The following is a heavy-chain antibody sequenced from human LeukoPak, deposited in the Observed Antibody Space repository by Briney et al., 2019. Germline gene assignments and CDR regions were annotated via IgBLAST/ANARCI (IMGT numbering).Heavy chain of an antibody. CDR2: ISGSGGST. CDR3: AKNLVAGTSPSWFDP. CDR1: GFTFSSYA. V-gene: IGHV3-23*01. J-gene: IGHJ5*02. Sequence: PGGSLRLSCAASGFTFSSYAMSWVRQAPGKGLEWVSAISGSGGSTYYADSVKGRFTISRDNSKNTLYLQINSLRAEDTAVYYCAKNLVAGTSPSWFDPWGQGTLVTVSS. D-gene: IGHD6-19*01.